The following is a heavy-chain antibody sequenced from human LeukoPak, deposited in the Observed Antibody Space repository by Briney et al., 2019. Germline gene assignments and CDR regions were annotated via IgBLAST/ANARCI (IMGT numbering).Heavy chain of an antibody. Sequence: PSETLSLTCTVSGGSISSSSYYWGWIRQPPGKGLEWIGSIYYSGSTYYNPSLKSRVTISVDTSKNQFSLKLSSVTAADTAVYYCAREEVVAAPDDYWGQGTLVTVSS. CDR2: IYYSGST. CDR1: GGSISSSSYY. J-gene: IGHJ4*02. CDR3: AREEVVAAPDDY. D-gene: IGHD2-15*01. V-gene: IGHV4-39*07.